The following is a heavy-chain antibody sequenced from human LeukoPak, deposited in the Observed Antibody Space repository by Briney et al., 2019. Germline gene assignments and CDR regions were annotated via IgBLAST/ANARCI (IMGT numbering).Heavy chain of an antibody. V-gene: IGHV1-69*04. CDR1: GGTFSSYA. CDR2: IIPIFGIA. J-gene: IGHJ4*02. CDR3: AALDASSGRL. Sequence: ASVKVSCKASGGTFSSYAISWVRQAPGQGLEWMGRIIPIFGIANYAQKFQGRVTITADKSTSTAYMELSSLRSEDMAVYYCAALDASSGRLWGQGTLVTVSS. D-gene: IGHD6-19*01.